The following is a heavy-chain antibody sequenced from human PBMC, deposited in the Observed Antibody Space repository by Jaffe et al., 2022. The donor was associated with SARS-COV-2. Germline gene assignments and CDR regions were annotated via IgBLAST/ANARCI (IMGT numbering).Heavy chain of an antibody. CDR1: GGSFSGYY. J-gene: IGHJ6*02. CDR2: INHSGST. D-gene: IGHD3-3*01. CDR3: ARVLAAGFWRYGMDV. V-gene: IGHV4-34*01. Sequence: QVQLQQWGAGLLKPSETLSLTCAVYGGSFSGYYWSWIRQPPGKGLEWIGEINHSGSTNYNPSLKSRVTISVDTSKNQFSLKLSSVTAADTAVYYCARVLAAGFWRYGMDVWGQGTTVTVSS.